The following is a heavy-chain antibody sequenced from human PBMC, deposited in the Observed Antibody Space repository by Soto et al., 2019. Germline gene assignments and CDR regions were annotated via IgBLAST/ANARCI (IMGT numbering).Heavy chain of an antibody. CDR2: IYYSGST. CDR1: GGSISSSSYY. Sequence: PSETLSLTCTVSGGSISSSSYYWVWIRHPPGKGLEWIGSIYYSGSTYYNPSLKSRVTISVDTSKNQFSLKLSSVTAADTAVYYCARQETTYYYDSSGYYSNWFDPWGQGTLVTVSS. V-gene: IGHV4-39*01. CDR3: ARQETTYYYDSSGYYSNWFDP. D-gene: IGHD3-22*01. J-gene: IGHJ5*02.